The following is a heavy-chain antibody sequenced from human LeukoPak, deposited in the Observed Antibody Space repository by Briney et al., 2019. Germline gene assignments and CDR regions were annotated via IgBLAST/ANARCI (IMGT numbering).Heavy chain of an antibody. D-gene: IGHD3-10*01. CDR1: GGSISSYY. CDR3: ARERFHGSGAPKSDY. J-gene: IGHJ4*02. Sequence: SETLSLTCTVSGGSISSYYWNWIRQPAGKGLEWIGRIYTSGSTNYNPALKSRVTMSVDTSKNQFSLKLSSVTAADTAVYYCARERFHGSGAPKSDYWGQGTLVTVSS. V-gene: IGHV4-4*07. CDR2: IYTSGST.